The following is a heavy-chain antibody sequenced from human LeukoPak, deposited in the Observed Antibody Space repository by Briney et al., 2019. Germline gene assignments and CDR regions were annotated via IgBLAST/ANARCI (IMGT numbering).Heavy chain of an antibody. D-gene: IGHD3-9*01. CDR2: IYPGDSDT. CDR3: ARRSRRYDILTGYQAPGAFDI. Sequence: GESLKISCKGSGYSFTSYWIGWVRQMPGKGLEWMGIIYPGDSDTRYSPSFQGQVTISADKSISTAYLQWSSLKASDTAMYYCARRSRRYDILTGYQAPGAFDIWGQGTMVTASS. J-gene: IGHJ3*02. CDR1: GYSFTSYW. V-gene: IGHV5-51*01.